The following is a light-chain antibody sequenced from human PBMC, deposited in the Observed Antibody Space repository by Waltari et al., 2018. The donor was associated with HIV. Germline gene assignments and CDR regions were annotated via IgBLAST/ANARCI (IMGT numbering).Light chain of an antibody. V-gene: IGKV3-15*01. J-gene: IGKJ5*01. CDR2: GAS. CDR3: QQYNNWPPIT. Sequence: EIVMTQSQATLTVSPGERATLTCSASQSISNNLAWYQQKPGQAPRLLIYGASTRATGIPARFSGSGSGTEFTLTISSLQSEDFAVYYCQQYNNWPPITFGQGTRLEIK. CDR1: QSISNN.